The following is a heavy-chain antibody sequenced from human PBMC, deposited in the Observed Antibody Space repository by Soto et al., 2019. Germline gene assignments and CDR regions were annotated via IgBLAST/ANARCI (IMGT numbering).Heavy chain of an antibody. V-gene: IGHV1-18*01. CDR2: ISAYNGNT. CDR1: GYTFTSYG. Sequence: ASVKVSCKASGYTFTSYGISWVRQAPGQGLEWMGWISAYNGNTNYAQKLQGRVTMTTDTSTSTAYMELRSLRSDDTAVYYCAVVNGDYGDYPLAFDIWGKGTMVTVSS. J-gene: IGHJ3*02. D-gene: IGHD4-17*01. CDR3: AVVNGDYGDYPLAFDI.